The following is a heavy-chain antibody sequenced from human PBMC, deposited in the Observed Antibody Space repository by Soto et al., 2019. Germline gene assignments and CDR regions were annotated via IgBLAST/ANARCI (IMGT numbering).Heavy chain of an antibody. CDR3: ARHLRSYDFFQYYYGIDV. Sequence: GESLKIFCRGSGYNYNLHWISWVRQKPGRGLEWMGIIYPGDSDTRYNPSFQGQVTISVDKSINTAYLQWDSLEASDTATYYCARHLRSYDFFQYYYGIDVWGQGSTVTVSS. CDR2: IYPGDSDT. D-gene: IGHD3-16*01. J-gene: IGHJ6*02. V-gene: IGHV5-51*01. CDR1: GYNYNLHW.